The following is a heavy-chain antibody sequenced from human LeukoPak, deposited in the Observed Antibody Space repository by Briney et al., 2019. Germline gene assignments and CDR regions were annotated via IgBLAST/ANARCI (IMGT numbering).Heavy chain of an antibody. V-gene: IGHV1-18*01. J-gene: IGHJ4*02. CDR1: GYTFTSYG. CDR3: ARDGRKYDFWSGYYVDY. D-gene: IGHD3-3*01. Sequence: ASVKVSCKASGYTFTSYGISWVRQAPGQGLEWMGWISAYNGNTNYAQKLQGRVTMTTDTSTSTAYMELRSLRSDDTAVYYCARDGRKYDFWSGYYVDYWGQGTRVTVSS. CDR2: ISAYNGNT.